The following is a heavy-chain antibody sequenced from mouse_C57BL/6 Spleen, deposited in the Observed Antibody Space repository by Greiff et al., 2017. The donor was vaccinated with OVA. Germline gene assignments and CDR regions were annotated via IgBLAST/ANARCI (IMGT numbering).Heavy chain of an antibody. CDR1: GFTFSDAW. CDR2: IRNKANNHAT. Sequence: EVMLVESGGGLVQPGGSMKLSCAASGFTFSDAWMDWVRQSPEKGLEWVAEIRNKANNHATYYAESVKGRFTISRDDSKSSVYLQMNSLRAEDTGIYYCTRRRSYGGYYFDYWGQGTTLTVSS. D-gene: IGHD2-12*01. CDR3: TRRRSYGGYYFDY. V-gene: IGHV6-6*01. J-gene: IGHJ2*01.